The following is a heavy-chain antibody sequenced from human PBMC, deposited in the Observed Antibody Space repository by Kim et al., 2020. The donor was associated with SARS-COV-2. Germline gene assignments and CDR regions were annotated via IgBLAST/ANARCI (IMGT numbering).Heavy chain of an antibody. V-gene: IGHV4-59*01. CDR3: ARGYMQQLALNYYYYYGMDV. D-gene: IGHD6-13*01. CDR2: IYYSGST. CDR1: GGSISSYY. Sequence: SETLSLTCTVSGGSISSYYWSWIRQPPGKGLEWIGYIYYSGSTNYNPSLKSRVTISVDTSKNQFSLKLSSVTAADTAVYYCARGYMQQLALNYYYYYGMDVWGQGTTVTVSS. J-gene: IGHJ6*02.